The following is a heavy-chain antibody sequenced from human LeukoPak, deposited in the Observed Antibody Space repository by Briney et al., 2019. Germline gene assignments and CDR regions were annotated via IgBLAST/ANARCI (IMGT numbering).Heavy chain of an antibody. Sequence: GGSPRLSCAASGFTFSSYAMSWVRQAPGKGLEWVSAISGSGGSTYYADSVKGRFTISRDNSKNTLYLQMNSLSAEDTAVYYCAKGVAEDYVWGSYRYYYFDYWGQGTLVTVSS. CDR1: GFTFSSYA. J-gene: IGHJ4*02. CDR2: ISGSGGST. V-gene: IGHV3-23*01. D-gene: IGHD3-16*02. CDR3: AKGVAEDYVWGSYRYYYFDY.